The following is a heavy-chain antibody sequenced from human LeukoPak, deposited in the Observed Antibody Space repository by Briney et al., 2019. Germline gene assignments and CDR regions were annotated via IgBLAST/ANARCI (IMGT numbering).Heavy chain of an antibody. CDR3: ARGGWYPESFQH. Sequence: SETLSLTCAVYGGSFSGYYRSWIRQPPGKGLEWIGEINHSGNTNYNPSLKSRVTISLDTSKNQFSLKLSSVTAADTAVYYCARGGWYPESFQHWGQGALVTVSS. J-gene: IGHJ1*01. CDR1: GGSFSGYY. D-gene: IGHD6-19*01. V-gene: IGHV4-34*01. CDR2: INHSGNT.